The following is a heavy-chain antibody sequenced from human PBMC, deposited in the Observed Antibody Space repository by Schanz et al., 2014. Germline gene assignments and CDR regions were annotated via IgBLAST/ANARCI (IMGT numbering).Heavy chain of an antibody. J-gene: IGHJ6*02. Sequence: EVQLEVSGGGLVQPGGSLRLSCAASGFAFSAYSMNWVRQAPGKGLEWVSSISSSGSYIYFPDSVKGRFTISRDNAKNSLYLQMNSLRAEDTAVYYCARSYSSGWYPYYYGMDVWGQGTTVTVSS. V-gene: IGHV3-21*02. CDR2: ISSSGSYI. CDR1: GFAFSAYS. CDR3: ARSYSSGWYPYYYGMDV. D-gene: IGHD6-19*01.